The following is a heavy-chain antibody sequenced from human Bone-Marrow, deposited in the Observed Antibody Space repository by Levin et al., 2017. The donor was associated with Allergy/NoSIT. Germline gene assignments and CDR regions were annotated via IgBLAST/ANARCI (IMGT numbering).Heavy chain of an antibody. CDR1: GFTFSNYG. V-gene: IGHV3-30*18. CDR3: AKSVAGTGIYGMDV. Sequence: PGRSLRLSCAASGFTFSNYGMHWVRQAPGKGLEWVAVISYDGSNKYYADSVKGRFTISRDNSKNTLFLQMNRQRAEDTAVYYCAKSVAGTGIYGMDVWGQGTTVTVSS. D-gene: IGHD6-19*01. CDR2: ISYDGSNK. J-gene: IGHJ6*02.